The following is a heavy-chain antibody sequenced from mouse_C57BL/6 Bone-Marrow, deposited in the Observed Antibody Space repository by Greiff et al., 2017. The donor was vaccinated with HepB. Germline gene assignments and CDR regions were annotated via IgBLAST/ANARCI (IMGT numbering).Heavy chain of an antibody. D-gene: IGHD1-1*01. CDR1: GYTFTDYN. J-gene: IGHJ4*01. Sequence: EVQLQQSGPELVKPGASVKIPCKASGYTFTDYNMDWVKQSHGKSLEWIGDINPNNGGTIYNQKFKGKATLTVDKSSSTAYMELRSLTSEDTAVYYCARYGIYGSSYAMDYWGQGTSVTGSS. CDR3: ARYGIYGSSYAMDY. CDR2: INPNNGGT. V-gene: IGHV1-18*01.